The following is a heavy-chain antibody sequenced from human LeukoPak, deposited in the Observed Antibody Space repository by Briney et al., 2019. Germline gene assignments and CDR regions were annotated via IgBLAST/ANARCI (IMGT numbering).Heavy chain of an antibody. Sequence: GGSLRLSCAASGFTFSSYGMHWVRQAPGKGLEWVAVISYDGSNKYYADSVKGRFTISRDNSKNTLYLQMNSLRAEDTAVYYCAKDIYGSGSYYGNFDYWGQGTLVTVSS. CDR2: ISYDGSNK. J-gene: IGHJ4*02. CDR3: AKDIYGSGSYYGNFDY. D-gene: IGHD3-10*01. V-gene: IGHV3-30*18. CDR1: GFTFSSYG.